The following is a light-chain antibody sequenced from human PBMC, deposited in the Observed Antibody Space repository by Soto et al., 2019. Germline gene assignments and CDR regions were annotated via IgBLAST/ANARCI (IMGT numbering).Light chain of an antibody. Sequence: EIVLTQSPGTLSLSPGEGATLSCRASQSVSSSYLAWYQQKPGQAPRLLIYGASSRATGIPDMFSGSGSGTDFTLTISRLEPEDFAVYYCQQYGSSFFTFGGGTKVEIK. CDR1: QSVSSSY. J-gene: IGKJ4*01. CDR3: QQYGSSFFT. V-gene: IGKV3-20*01. CDR2: GAS.